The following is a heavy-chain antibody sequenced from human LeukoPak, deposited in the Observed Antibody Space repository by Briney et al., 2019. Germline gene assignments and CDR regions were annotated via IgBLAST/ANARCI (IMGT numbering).Heavy chain of an antibody. J-gene: IGHJ5*02. CDR3: ARHAMTTVTTNWFDP. CDR2: IYYRGST. D-gene: IGHD4-17*01. V-gene: IGHV4-39*01. Sequence: SETLSLTCTVSGGSISSSSYYWGWIRQPPGKGLEWIGSIYYRGSTYYNPSLKSRVTISVDTSKNQFSLKLGSVTAADTAVYYCARHAMTTVTTNWFDPWGQGTLVTVSS. CDR1: GGSISSSSYY.